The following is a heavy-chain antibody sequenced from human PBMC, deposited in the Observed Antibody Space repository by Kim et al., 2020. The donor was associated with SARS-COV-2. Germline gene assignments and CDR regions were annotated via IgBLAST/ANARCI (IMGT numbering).Heavy chain of an antibody. J-gene: IGHJ4*02. CDR1: GYSFTSYW. CDR3: ASQSIAAAGTVDY. Sequence: GESLKISCKGSGYSFTSYWISWVRQMPGKSLEWMGRIDPSDSYTNYSPSFQGHVTISADKSISTAYLQWSSLKASDTAMYYCASQSIAAAGTVDYWGQGTLVTVSS. CDR2: IDPSDSYT. V-gene: IGHV5-10-1*01. D-gene: IGHD6-13*01.